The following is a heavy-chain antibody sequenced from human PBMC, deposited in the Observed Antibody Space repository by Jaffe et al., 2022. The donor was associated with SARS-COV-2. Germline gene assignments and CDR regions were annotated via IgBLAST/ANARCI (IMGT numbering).Heavy chain of an antibody. V-gene: IGHV4-38-2*02. CDR3: ARVGATGDFDY. Sequence: QVQLQESGPGLVKPSETLSLTCTVSGYSISSGYYWGWIRQPPGKGLEWIGSIYHSGSTYYNPSLKSRVTISVDTSKNQFSLKLSSVTAADTAVYYCARVGATGDFDYWGQGTLVTVSS. CDR1: GYSISSGYY. CDR2: IYHSGST. D-gene: IGHD1-26*01. J-gene: IGHJ4*02.